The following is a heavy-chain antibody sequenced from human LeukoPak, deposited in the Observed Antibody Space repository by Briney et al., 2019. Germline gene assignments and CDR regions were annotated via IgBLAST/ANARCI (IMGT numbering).Heavy chain of an antibody. D-gene: IGHD1-26*01. J-gene: IGHJ4*02. V-gene: IGHV3-13*01. CDR1: GFTFGSYD. CDR2: IGTAGDT. CDR3: ARADGGSYPDY. Sequence: GGSLRLSCAASGFTFGSYDMHWVRQATGKGLEWVSAIGTAGDTYYPGSVKGRFTISRENAKNSLYLQMNSLRAGDTAVYYCARADGGSYPDYWGQGTLVTVSS.